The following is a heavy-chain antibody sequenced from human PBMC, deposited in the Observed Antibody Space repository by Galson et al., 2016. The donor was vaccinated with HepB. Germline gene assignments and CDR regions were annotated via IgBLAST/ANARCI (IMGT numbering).Heavy chain of an antibody. CDR3: VKNSGSGDPGYFHMDA. Sequence: SLRLSCAGSEFTFSNHAMTWVRQAPGKGLEWVSLINGSGSDTFYADSVKGRFTISRDNSRNTLSLQMNSLRAEDTGIYYCVKNSGSGDPGYFHMDAWGQGTTVTVSS. CDR1: EFTFSNHA. D-gene: IGHD3-10*01. CDR2: INGSGSDT. V-gene: IGHV3-23*05. J-gene: IGHJ6*02.